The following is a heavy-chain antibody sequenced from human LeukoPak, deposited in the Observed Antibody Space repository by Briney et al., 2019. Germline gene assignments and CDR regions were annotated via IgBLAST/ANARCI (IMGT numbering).Heavy chain of an antibody. Sequence: PGGSLRLSCAASGVTFRDNYMSWIRQAPGKGLQWVSYISSGSSIYYADSVKGRFTISRDNAKNSLYLQMNSLRAEDTAVYYCARGKRRFDPWGQGTVVTVSS. CDR2: ISSGSSI. CDR3: ARGKRRFDP. V-gene: IGHV3-11*01. CDR1: GVTFRDNY. J-gene: IGHJ5*02.